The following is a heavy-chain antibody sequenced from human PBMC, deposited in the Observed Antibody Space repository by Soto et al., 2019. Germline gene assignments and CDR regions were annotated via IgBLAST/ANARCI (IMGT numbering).Heavy chain of an antibody. V-gene: IGHV1-69*01. Sequence: QVQLVQSGAEVKKPGSSVKVSCKASGGTFSSYAISWVRQAPGQGLEWMGGIIPIFGTANYAQKFQGRVTITADESTGTANRELGSLRCEATAVYDCSGARENVVMVYGSKAAHYGMAGWGQGTTVAVCS. CDR2: IIPIFGTA. D-gene: IGHD2-8*01. CDR1: GGTFSSYA. J-gene: IGHJ6*02. CDR3: SGARENVVMVYGSKAAHYGMAG.